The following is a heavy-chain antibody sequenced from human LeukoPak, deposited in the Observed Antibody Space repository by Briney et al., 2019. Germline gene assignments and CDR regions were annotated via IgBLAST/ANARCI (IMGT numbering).Heavy chain of an antibody. CDR3: ARNYYYDSSGWTDAFDI. V-gene: IGHV4-61*02. D-gene: IGHD3-22*01. Sequence: SQTLSLTCTVSGGSISSGSYYWSWIRQPAGKGLEWIGRIYTSGSTNYNPSLKSRVTISVDTSKNQFSLKLSSVTAADTAVYYCARNYYYDSSGWTDAFDIWGQGTMVTVSS. CDR2: IYTSGST. J-gene: IGHJ3*02. CDR1: GGSISSGSYY.